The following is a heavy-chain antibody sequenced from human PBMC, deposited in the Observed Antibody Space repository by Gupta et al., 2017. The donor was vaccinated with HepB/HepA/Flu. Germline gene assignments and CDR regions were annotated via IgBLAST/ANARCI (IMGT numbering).Heavy chain of an antibody. CDR3: ARGVKGTNVGWGYWFDP. J-gene: IGHJ5*02. CDR1: GGSFSGFY. CDR2: IYNGGNT. Sequence: QVQLQQWGAGLLKPSETLSLTCAVYGGSFSGFYWSWIRQSPVKGLEWIGEIYNGGNTNYNPSLKSRVTISADTSKNQFSLNRTSVTAADTAVYYCARGVKGTNVGWGYWFDPWGQGTLVTVSS. D-gene: IGHD1-7*01. V-gene: IGHV4-34*01.